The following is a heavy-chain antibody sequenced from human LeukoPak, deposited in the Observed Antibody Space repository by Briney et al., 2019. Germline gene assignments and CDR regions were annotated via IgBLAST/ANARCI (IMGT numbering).Heavy chain of an antibody. V-gene: IGHV4-39*01. CDR1: GFTFSSYW. CDR2: IHYSGST. Sequence: GSLRLSCAASGFTFSSYWMSWIRQPPGKGLEWIGSIHYSGSTYYNPSLKSRVTFSVDTSKNQFSLRLSSVTAADTAVYYCARHSFYYDSSGYYYYFDYWGQGTLVTVSS. D-gene: IGHD3-22*01. J-gene: IGHJ4*02. CDR3: ARHSFYYDSSGYYYYFDY.